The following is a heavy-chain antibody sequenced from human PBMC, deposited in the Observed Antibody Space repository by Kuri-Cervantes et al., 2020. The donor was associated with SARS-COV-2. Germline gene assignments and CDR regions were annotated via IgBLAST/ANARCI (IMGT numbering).Heavy chain of an antibody. J-gene: IGHJ4*02. CDR3: ARGRVGVQDF. D-gene: IGHD2-21*01. V-gene: IGHV3-30-3*01. CDR1: GFTFNNYA. CDR2: TSYDGTSK. Sequence: GESLKISCAASGFTFNNYAMHWVRRTPGEGLEWVAITSYDGTSKYYADSVKGRFTISRDNSKNTLYLQMNNLRGDDTAVYFCARGRVGVQDFWGQGTLVTVSS.